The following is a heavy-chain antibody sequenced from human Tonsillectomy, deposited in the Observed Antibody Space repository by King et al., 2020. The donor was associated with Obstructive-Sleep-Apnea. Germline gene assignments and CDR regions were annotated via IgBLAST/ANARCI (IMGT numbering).Heavy chain of an antibody. CDR1: GDSISSDYY. J-gene: IGHJ3*02. CDR3: ARGHDYDSLDTFDI. V-gene: IGHV4-38-2*02. CDR2: LYHGGIT. D-gene: IGHD3-22*01. Sequence: QLQESGPGLVRPSETLSLTCTVSGDSISSDYYWGWIRQPPGKEPPGKGREWIGSLYHGGITYYNPSLKSRVTMSVDTSINQFSLRLSSVTAADTALYYCARGHDYDSLDTFDIWGQGILVTVS.